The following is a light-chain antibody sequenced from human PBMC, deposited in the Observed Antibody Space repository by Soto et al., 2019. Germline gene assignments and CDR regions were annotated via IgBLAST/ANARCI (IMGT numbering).Light chain of an antibody. CDR2: ATS. V-gene: IGKV1-8*01. J-gene: IGKJ1*01. CDR1: QGISSY. Sequence: AIRMTQSPSSLPASAGDKVTITCRASQGISSYLAWFQQKPGRPPKLLMSATSTLQSDVPSRFSGSGSGTDFTLTIGCLQSEDFATYYCQQYYTYPWTFGQGTNVEIK. CDR3: QQYYTYPWT.